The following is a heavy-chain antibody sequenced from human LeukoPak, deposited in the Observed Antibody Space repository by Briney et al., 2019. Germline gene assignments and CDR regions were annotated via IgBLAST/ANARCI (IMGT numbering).Heavy chain of an antibody. CDR3: AGSRITMLVVLLYFDC. CDR2: FDPEDGET. Sequence: GASVKVSCKVSGYTLTDLSIHWVRQAPGKGLEWMGGFDPEDGETIYAQKFQGRITMTEDTSTDTAYMELSGLRSEDTAVYYCAGSRITMLVVLLYFDCWGQGSLVTVSS. V-gene: IGHV1-24*01. J-gene: IGHJ4*02. CDR1: GYTLTDLS. D-gene: IGHD3-22*01.